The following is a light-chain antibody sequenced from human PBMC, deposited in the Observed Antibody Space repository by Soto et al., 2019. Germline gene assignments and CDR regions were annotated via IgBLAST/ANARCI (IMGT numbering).Light chain of an antibody. J-gene: IGKJ1*01. CDR1: QSLLRGNGYNY. Sequence: DIVMTQSPLSLPVTPGEPASISCRSSQSLLRGNGYNYLDWYLQKPGQSPQLLIYLGSHRASGVPDRFSGSGSDTEFTLKTSRVEAEDVGVYYCMQSQQSPPTFGQGTKMEI. V-gene: IGKV2-28*01. CDR3: MQSQQSPPT. CDR2: LGS.